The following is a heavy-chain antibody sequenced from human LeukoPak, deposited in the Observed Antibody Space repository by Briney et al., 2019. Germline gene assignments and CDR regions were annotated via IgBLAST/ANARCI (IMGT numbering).Heavy chain of an antibody. J-gene: IGHJ4*02. Sequence: ASVKVSCKASGYTFTSYGISWVRQAPGQGLEWMGWISAYNGNTNYAQKLQGRVTMTTDTSTSTAYMELRSLRSDDTAVYYCARFYCSSTSCPEYYFDYWGQGTLVTVSS. D-gene: IGHD2-2*01. CDR2: ISAYNGNT. CDR3: ARFYCSSTSCPEYYFDY. V-gene: IGHV1-18*01. CDR1: GYTFTSYG.